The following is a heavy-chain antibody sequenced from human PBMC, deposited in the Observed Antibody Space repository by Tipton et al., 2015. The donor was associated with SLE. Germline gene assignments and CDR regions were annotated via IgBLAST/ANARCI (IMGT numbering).Heavy chain of an antibody. CDR1: GYTFTSYY. D-gene: IGHD3-22*01. V-gene: IGHV1-46*01. CDR2: INPTGGST. Sequence: QLVQSGAEVKKPGASVKVSCKASGYTFTSYYMHWVRQAPGQGLEWMGVINPTGGSTSYAQNFQGRVTMTRDTSTSTVCSELSSLRSDDTAVYYCARGHYYDNSALYYWGQGTLVTVSS. CDR3: ARGHYYDNSALYY. J-gene: IGHJ4*02.